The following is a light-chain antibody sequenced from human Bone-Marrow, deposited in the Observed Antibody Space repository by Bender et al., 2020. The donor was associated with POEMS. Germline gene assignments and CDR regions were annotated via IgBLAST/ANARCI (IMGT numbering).Light chain of an antibody. CDR2: GDS. Sequence: SSVLTQPPSVSVAPGKTAKITCGGDKFGGKSVHWYQQRPGQAPVLVVYGDSDRPSGIPERFSGSNSGNTATLTINRVEAGDEADYFCCSYEDIYTYVFGTGTTVTVL. CDR1: KFGGKS. V-gene: IGLV3-21*03. J-gene: IGLJ1*01. CDR3: CSYEDIYTYV.